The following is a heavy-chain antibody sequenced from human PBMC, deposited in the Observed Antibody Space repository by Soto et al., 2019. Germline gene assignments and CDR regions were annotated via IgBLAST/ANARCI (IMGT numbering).Heavy chain of an antibody. D-gene: IGHD6-19*01. CDR3: AMDVGSGSFKGYYYGMDV. CDR2: ISRGGYT. CDR1: GVTFSSYA. Sequence: EVQLLESGGGLGQSGGSLRLSCAVSGVTFSSYAMNWVRQAPGKGLEWVSSISRGGYTYHAESVKGRFTISRDNSKNTLYLQMNSLRAEDTAVYYCAMDVGSGSFKGYYYGMDVWGQGNTVTVSS. J-gene: IGHJ6*02. V-gene: IGHV3-23*01.